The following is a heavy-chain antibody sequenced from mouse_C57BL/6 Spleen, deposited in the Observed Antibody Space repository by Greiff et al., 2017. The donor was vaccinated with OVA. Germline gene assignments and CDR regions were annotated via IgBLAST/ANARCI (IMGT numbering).Heavy chain of an antibody. J-gene: IGHJ1*03. V-gene: IGHV1-53*01. CDR1: GYTFTSYW. D-gene: IGHD1-1*01. Sequence: QVQLQQPGTELVKPGASVKLSCKASGYTFTSYWMHWVKQRPGQGLEWIGNINPSNGGTNYNEKFKSKATLTVDKSSSTAYMQLSSLTSEDSAVYYCARSEYGSSHWYFDVWGTGTTVTVSS. CDR3: ARSEYGSSHWYFDV. CDR2: INPSNGGT.